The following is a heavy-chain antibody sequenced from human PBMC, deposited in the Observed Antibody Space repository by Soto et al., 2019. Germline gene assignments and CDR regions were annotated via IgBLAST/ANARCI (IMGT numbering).Heavy chain of an antibody. CDR1: GITLDSAW. CDR2: ISYDGSNK. J-gene: IGHJ4*02. D-gene: IGHD1-26*01. V-gene: IGHV3-30-3*01. CDR3: ARDQDSGKYFYRAPDD. Sequence: PGGSLRLSCAASGITLDSAWVNWVRQAPGKGLEWVTVISYDGSNKYYADSVKGRFTSSRDNSKNTLYLQMNGLRPEDTAVYYCARDQDSGKYFYRAPDDWGQGTLVTVSS.